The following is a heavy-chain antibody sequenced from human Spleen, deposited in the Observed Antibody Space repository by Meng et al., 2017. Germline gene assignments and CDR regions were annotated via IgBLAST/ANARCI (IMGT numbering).Heavy chain of an antibody. Sequence: ASVKVSCKASGYTFPDYWLHWVRRAPGQGLEWMGRINPKSGDTHYAQRFQGRVTMTGDTSISTAYMELSGLRSDDTAVYYCARDKGTRHYYYYYGMDVWGQGTTVTVSS. CDR1: GYTFPDYW. D-gene: IGHD1/OR15-1a*01. V-gene: IGHV1-2*06. CDR3: ARDKGTRHYYYYYGMDV. CDR2: INPKSGDT. J-gene: IGHJ6*02.